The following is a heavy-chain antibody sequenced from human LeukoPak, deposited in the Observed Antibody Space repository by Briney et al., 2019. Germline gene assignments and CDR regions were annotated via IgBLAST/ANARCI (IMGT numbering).Heavy chain of an antibody. CDR1: GGSISSGSYY. J-gene: IGHJ4*02. CDR3: ARRSDYVWGSYRGDSFDY. CDR2: IYTSGST. D-gene: IGHD3-16*02. V-gene: IGHV4-61*02. Sequence: SQTLSLTCTVSGGSISSGSYYWSWIRQPAGKGLEWIGRIYTSGSTYNPSLKSRVTISVDTSKNQFSLKLSSVTAADTAVYYCARRSDYVWGSYRGDSFDYWGQGTLVTVSS.